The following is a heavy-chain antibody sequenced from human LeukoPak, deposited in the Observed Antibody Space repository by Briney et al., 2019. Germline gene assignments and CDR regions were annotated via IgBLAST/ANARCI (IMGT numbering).Heavy chain of an antibody. V-gene: IGHV1-2*02. Sequence: ASVKVSCKASGYSFSSYNMNWVRQAPGQGLEWMGWINPNSGGTNYAQKFQGRVTMTRDTSISTAYMELSRLRSDDTAVYYCARDRGYGGKYYYYMDVWGKGTTVTVSS. D-gene: IGHD4-23*01. J-gene: IGHJ6*03. CDR2: INPNSGGT. CDR1: GYSFSSYN. CDR3: ARDRGYGGKYYYYMDV.